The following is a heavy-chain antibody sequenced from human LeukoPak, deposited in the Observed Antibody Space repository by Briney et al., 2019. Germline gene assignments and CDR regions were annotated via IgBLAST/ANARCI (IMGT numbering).Heavy chain of an antibody. D-gene: IGHD4-11*01. Sequence: PGGSLRLSCAASGFTFSSYSVNWVRQAPGKGLEWVSSISSSSSYIYYADSVKGRFTISRDNAKNSLYLQMNSLRAEDTAVYYCARDLPYSNIGADYWGQGTLVTVSS. CDR3: ARDLPYSNIGADY. CDR2: ISSSSSYI. V-gene: IGHV3-21*01. CDR1: GFTFSSYS. J-gene: IGHJ4*02.